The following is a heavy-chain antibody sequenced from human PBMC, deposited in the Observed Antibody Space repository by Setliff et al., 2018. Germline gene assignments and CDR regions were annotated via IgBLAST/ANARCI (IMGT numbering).Heavy chain of an antibody. CDR3: ARVTGFSYMDV. CDR1: DDSISSRHYY. CDR2: IYTDGST. D-gene: IGHD3-3*01. J-gene: IGHJ6*03. Sequence: PSETLSLTCTVSDDSISSRHYYWSWIRQPAGKELEWIGRIYTDGSTKYNPSLNSRVTLLIDTAKNQISLRLSSVTAADTAVYFCARVTGFSYMDVWGKGTTVTVSS. V-gene: IGHV4-61*02.